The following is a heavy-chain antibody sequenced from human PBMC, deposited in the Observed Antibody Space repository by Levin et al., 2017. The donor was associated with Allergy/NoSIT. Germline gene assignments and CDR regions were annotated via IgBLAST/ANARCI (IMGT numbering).Heavy chain of an antibody. D-gene: IGHD3-16*01. Sequence: PGGSLRLSCAASGFTFRSYGMHWVRQAPGKGLEWVAVISYDGNNKDYSDSVKGRFTISRDNSKNTLYLQMNSLRAEDTAVYFCAKRGDTRNFFDDWGQGTLVTVSS. CDR3: AKRGDTRNFFDD. CDR1: GFTFRSYG. J-gene: IGHJ4*02. V-gene: IGHV3-30*18. CDR2: ISYDGNNK.